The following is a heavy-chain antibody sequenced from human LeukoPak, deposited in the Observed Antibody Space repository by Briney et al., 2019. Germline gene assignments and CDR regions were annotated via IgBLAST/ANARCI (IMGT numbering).Heavy chain of an antibody. J-gene: IGHJ4*02. CDR1: GYTFTGYY. CDR3: ARVHDYGGPSLDY. V-gene: IGHV1-2*02. D-gene: IGHD4-23*01. Sequence: ASVKVSCKASGYTFTGYYMHWVRQAPGQGLEWMGWINPNSGGTNYAQKFQGRVTMTRDTSISTAYMELSRLRSDDTAVYYCARVHDYGGPSLDYWGQGTLVTVS. CDR2: INPNSGGT.